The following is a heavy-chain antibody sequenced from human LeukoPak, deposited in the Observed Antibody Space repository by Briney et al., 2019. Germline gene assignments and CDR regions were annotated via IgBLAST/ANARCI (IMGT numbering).Heavy chain of an antibody. CDR1: GGSISSGDYY. CDR2: IYYSGST. D-gene: IGHD3-16*02. CDR3: ARGVYYDYVWGSYRYSYFDY. J-gene: IGHJ4*02. V-gene: IGHV4-30-4*01. Sequence: PSQTLSLTCTVSGGSISSGDYYWSWIRQPPGMGLEWIGYIYYSGSTYYNPSLKSRVTISVDTSKNQFSLKLSSVTAADTAVYYCARGVYYDYVWGSYRYSYFDYWGQGTLVTVSS.